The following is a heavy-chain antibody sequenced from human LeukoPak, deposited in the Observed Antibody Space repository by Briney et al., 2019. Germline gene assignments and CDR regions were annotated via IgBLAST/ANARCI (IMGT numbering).Heavy chain of an antibody. J-gene: IGHJ4*02. CDR3: ARGKRGYSSSWYDY. Sequence: SETLSLTCTVSGGPISSYYWSWIRQPPGKGLEWIGYIYYSGSTNYNPSLKSRVTISVDTSKNQFSLKLSSVTAADTAVYYCARGKRGYSSSWYDYWGQGTLVTVSS. D-gene: IGHD6-13*01. CDR2: IYYSGST. V-gene: IGHV4-59*01. CDR1: GGPISSYY.